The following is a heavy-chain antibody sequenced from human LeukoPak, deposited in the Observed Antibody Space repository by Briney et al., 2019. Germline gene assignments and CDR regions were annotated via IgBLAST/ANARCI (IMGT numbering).Heavy chain of an antibody. V-gene: IGHV4-59*01. D-gene: IGHD6-13*01. J-gene: IGHJ4*02. CDR2: IYYSGSA. CDR1: GGSLSSYY. Sequence: SETLSLTCTVSGGSLSSYYWGWIRQLPGKGLEWIGYIYYSGSAKYNPSLKSRVTISVDTSKNQFSLKLSSVTAGDTAVYYCARAPGIAAAGTHFDFWGQGTLVTVSS. CDR3: ARAPGIAAAGTHFDF.